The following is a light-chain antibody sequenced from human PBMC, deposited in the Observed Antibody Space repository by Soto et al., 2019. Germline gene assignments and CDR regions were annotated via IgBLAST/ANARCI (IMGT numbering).Light chain of an antibody. J-gene: IGKJ1*01. CDR1: QSVSNY. CDR3: VQRSTWHWT. CDR2: DTF. V-gene: IGKV3-11*01. Sequence: IVLTQSPATLSLSPGARATLSCRAGQSVSNYLAWYQQKPGQAPRLLIYDTFNRATGIPARFSGSGSGTDFTPNNSSVEPEDLAVQSCVQRSTWHWTGGQGNKVQIK.